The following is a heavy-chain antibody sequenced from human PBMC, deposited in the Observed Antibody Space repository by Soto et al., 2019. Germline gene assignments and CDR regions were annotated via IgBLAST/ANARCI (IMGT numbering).Heavy chain of an antibody. CDR1: AGSIRSGDYY. V-gene: IGHV4-30-4*01. CDR2: IDHSGSA. CDR3: AGELGTFYFDN. D-gene: IGHD7-27*01. Sequence: QVQLQESGPGLVKPSQTLSLTCTVSAGSIRSGDYYWTWIRQPPGKGLEWIGYIDHSGSAYYNPSLKRRATISIDTSNNQFSLKMTSVTAADTAVYYCAGELGTFYFDNWGQGTLVTVSS. J-gene: IGHJ4*02.